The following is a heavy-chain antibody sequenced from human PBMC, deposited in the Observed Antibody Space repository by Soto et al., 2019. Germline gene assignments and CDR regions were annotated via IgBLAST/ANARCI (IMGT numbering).Heavy chain of an antibody. CDR3: ARIKAYCGGDCYSAYFDY. Sequence: PSETLSLTCTVSGGSISSGDYYWSWIRQPPGKGLEWIGYIYYSGSTYYNPSLKGRVTISVDTSKNQFSLKLSSVTAADTAVYYCARIKAYCGGDCYSAYFDYWGQGTLVTVSS. V-gene: IGHV4-30-4*01. CDR2: IYYSGST. CDR1: GGSISSGDYY. D-gene: IGHD2-21*02. J-gene: IGHJ4*02.